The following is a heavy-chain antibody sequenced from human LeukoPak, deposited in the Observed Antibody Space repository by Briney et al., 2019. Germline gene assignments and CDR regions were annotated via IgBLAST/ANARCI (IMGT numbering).Heavy chain of an antibody. Sequence: GGSLRLSCAASGFTVSSNYMSWVRQAPGKGLEWVSVIYSGGGTYYADSVKGRFTISRDNSKNTLYLQMNSLRAEDTAVYYCARAPKRILTGYYFDYRGQGTLVTVSS. CDR1: GFTVSSNY. V-gene: IGHV3-66*01. D-gene: IGHD3-9*01. CDR2: IYSGGGT. CDR3: ARAPKRILTGYYFDY. J-gene: IGHJ4*02.